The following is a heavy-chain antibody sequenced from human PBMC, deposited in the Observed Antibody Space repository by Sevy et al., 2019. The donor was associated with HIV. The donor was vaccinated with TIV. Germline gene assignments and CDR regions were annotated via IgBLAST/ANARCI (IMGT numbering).Heavy chain of an antibody. Sequence: SCAASGFTFDDYAMHWVRQAPGKCLEWVSGISWYSGSIGYADSVKGRFTISRDNAKNSLYLQMNSLRAEDTALYYCAKDMISSSWRGAFDIWGQGTMVTVSS. V-gene: IGHV3-9*01. D-gene: IGHD6-13*01. CDR1: GFTFDDYA. J-gene: IGHJ3*02. CDR3: AKDMISSSWRGAFDI. CDR2: ISWYSGSI.